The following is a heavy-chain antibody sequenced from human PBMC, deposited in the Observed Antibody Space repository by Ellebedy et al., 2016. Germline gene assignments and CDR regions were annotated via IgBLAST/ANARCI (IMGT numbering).Heavy chain of an antibody. CDR2: ISSSSSTI. CDR1: GFTFSSYS. J-gene: IGHJ5*02. D-gene: IGHD2-15*01. V-gene: IGHV3-48*01. CDR3: ARDTYRGYCSGGSCYSYNWFDP. Sequence: GESLKISCAASGFTFSSYSMNWVRQAPGKGLEWVSYISSSSSTIYYADSVKGRFTISRDNAKNSLYLQMNSLRAEDTAVYYCARDTYRGYCSGGSCYSYNWFDPWGQGTLVTVSS.